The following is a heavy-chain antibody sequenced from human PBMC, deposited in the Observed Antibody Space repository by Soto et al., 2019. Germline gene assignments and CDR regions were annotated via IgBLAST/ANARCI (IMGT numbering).Heavy chain of an antibody. D-gene: IGHD2-2*01. V-gene: IGHV3-23*01. CDR3: AKRSSIVVVPAAGGTYNWFDP. Sequence: EVQLLESGGGLVQPGGSLRLSCAASGFTFSSYAMSWVRQAPGKGLEWVSAISGSGGSTYYADSVKGRFTISRDNSKNTLYLQMNRLRAEDTAVYYCAKRSSIVVVPAAGGTYNWFDPWGQGTLVTVSS. CDR1: GFTFSSYA. CDR2: ISGSGGST. J-gene: IGHJ5*02.